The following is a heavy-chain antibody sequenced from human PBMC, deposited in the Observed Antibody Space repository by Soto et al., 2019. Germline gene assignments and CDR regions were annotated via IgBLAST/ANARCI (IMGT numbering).Heavy chain of an antibody. D-gene: IGHD6-13*01. CDR2: IIPIFGTA. Sequence: QVPLVQSGAEVKKPGSSVKVSCKASGGTFSSYAISWVRQAPGQGLEWMGGIIPIFGTANYAQKFQGRVTITADESTSTAYMELSSLRSEDTAVYYCARERLGDSSSWPGAYYYGMDVWGQGTTVTVSS. J-gene: IGHJ6*02. CDR3: ARERLGDSSSWPGAYYYGMDV. CDR1: GGTFSSYA. V-gene: IGHV1-69*01.